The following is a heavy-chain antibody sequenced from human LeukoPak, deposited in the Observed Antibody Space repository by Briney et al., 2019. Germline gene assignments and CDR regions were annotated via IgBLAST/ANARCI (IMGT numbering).Heavy chain of an antibody. V-gene: IGHV4-4*02. D-gene: IGHD3-9*01. J-gene: IGHJ4*02. CDR1: GGSNSSSNW. CDR3: ARGTTYYDILTGYSTGGYYFDY. Sequence: KPSRTLSLTCAGSGGSNSSSNWRGPVRQPPGKGLEWIGEIYHSGSTNYNPSLKSRTTIPVDKSKTQFSLKLSSVTAADPAVYYCARGTTYYDILTGYSTGGYYFDYWGQGTLVTVSS. CDR2: IYHSGST.